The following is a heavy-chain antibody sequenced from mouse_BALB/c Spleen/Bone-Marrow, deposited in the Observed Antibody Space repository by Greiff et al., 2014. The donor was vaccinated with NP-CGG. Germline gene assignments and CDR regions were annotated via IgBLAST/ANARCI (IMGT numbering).Heavy chain of an antibody. J-gene: IGHJ1*01. D-gene: IGHD1-2*01. CDR1: GISLTSYG. CDR3: AKGPYYGYLYFDV. V-gene: IGHV2-3*01. CDR2: IWGDGST. Sequence: ESGPGLVAPSQSLSITCTVSGISLTSYGVSWVRQPPGKGLEWLGVIWGDGSTNYHSALISKLSISKDNSKSQVFLKLNSLQTDDTATYYCAKGPYYGYLYFDVWGAGTTVTVSS.